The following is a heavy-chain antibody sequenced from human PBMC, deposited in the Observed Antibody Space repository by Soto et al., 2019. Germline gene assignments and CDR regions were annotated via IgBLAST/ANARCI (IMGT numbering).Heavy chain of an antibody. D-gene: IGHD2-2*01. CDR2: ISWNSGYI. CDR1: GFTFHDYA. J-gene: IGHJ4*02. CDR3: AKHGRDQLLCLSDY. V-gene: IGHV3-9*01. Sequence: GGSLRLSCAASGFTFHDYAMHWVRQAPGKGLEWVSGISWNSGYIGYADSVKGRFTISRDNAKNSLYLQMNSLRAEDTAVYYCAKHGRDQLLCLSDYWGQGTLVTVSS.